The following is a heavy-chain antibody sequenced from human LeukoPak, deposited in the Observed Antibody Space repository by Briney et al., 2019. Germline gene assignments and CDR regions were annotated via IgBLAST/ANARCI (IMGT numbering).Heavy chain of an antibody. J-gene: IGHJ6*02. Sequence: GGSLRLSCAASGFTFSTYGMHWVRQAPGKGLEWVAITSYDGSNRYYGDSVKGRFTISRDNSKNTLYLQMKSPRAEDTAVYYCAKDRLVGYYYYFGMDVWGQGTTVTVSS. D-gene: IGHD2-21*01. CDR3: AKDRLVGYYYYFGMDV. CDR2: TSYDGSNR. CDR1: GFTFSTYG. V-gene: IGHV3-30*18.